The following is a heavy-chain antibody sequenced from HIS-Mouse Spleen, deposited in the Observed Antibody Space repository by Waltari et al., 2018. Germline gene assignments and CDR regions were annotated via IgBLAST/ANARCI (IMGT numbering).Heavy chain of an antibody. CDR1: GFTFSSYW. J-gene: IGHJ4*02. CDR2: MNSDGRST. Sequence: EVQLVESGGGLVQPGGSLRLSCAASGFTFSSYWMHWVRQAPGKGLVWVARMNSDGRSTSYAESVKGRFTISRDNAKNTLYLQMNSLRAEDTAVYYCARADHYYDSSAPPDYWGQGTLVTVSS. CDR3: ARADHYYDSSAPPDY. D-gene: IGHD3-22*01. V-gene: IGHV3-74*01.